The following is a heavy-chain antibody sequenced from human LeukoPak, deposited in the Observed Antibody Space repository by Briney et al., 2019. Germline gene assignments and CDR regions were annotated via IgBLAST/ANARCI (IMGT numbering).Heavy chain of an antibody. CDR1: GXTFSNAW. CDR2: IKRKSDGETT. D-gene: IGHD4-17*01. V-gene: IGHV3-15*01. Sequence: GGSLRLSCEASGXTFSNAWMSWVRQAPGKGLEWVGRIKRKSDGETTDYAAPVNGRFSISRDDSKNTLFLQLNSLKIEDTAVYYCTTDNDYGDYGLDYWGQGILVTVSS. J-gene: IGHJ4*02. CDR3: TTDNDYGDYGLDY.